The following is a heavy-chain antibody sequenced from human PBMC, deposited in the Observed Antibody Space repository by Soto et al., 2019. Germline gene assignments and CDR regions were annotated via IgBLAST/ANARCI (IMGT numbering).Heavy chain of an antibody. CDR1: GFTFSTYA. V-gene: IGHV3-23*01. CDR3: AKGSKFTIFSPNDY. Sequence: EVQLLESGGGLVQPGGSLRLSCAASGFTFSTYAMTWVRQAPGKGLQWVSALSGTSGTTYSADSVKCRFTISRDNSRNTLYLPMSSLRAEDTALYFCAKGSKFTIFSPNDYWCQGTLVTVSS. CDR2: LSGTSGTT. J-gene: IGHJ4*02. D-gene: IGHD3-3*01.